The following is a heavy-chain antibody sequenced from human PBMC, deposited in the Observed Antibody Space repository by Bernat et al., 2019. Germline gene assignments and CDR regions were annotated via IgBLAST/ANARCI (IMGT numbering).Heavy chain of an antibody. J-gene: IGHJ3*02. D-gene: IGHD4-17*01. CDR3: AKNFDYGDLIVGAFDI. V-gene: IGHV3-30*18. CDR1: GGSISSSN. Sequence: QVQLQESGPGLVKPSGTLSLTCAVSGGSISSSNWWSWVRQAPGKGLEWVAVISYDGSNKYYADSVKGRFTISRDNSKNTLYLQMNSLRAEDTAVYYCAKNFDYGDLIVGAFDIWGQGTMVTVSS. CDR2: ISYDGSNK.